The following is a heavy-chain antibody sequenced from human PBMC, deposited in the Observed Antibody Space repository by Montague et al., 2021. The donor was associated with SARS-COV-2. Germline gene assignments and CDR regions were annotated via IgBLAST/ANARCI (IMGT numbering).Heavy chain of an antibody. D-gene: IGHD3-22*01. J-gene: IGHJ6*02. Sequence: SETLSLTCTVSGGSISYGGYFWNWIRQHPGKGLEWIGSIYYTGSTYYXXXLKSRVTISVDTSKNQFSLKLSSVTAADTAVYYCARDTRIAMLVVVTRYGLDVWGQGTTVTVSS. V-gene: IGHV4-39*07. CDR2: IYYTGST. CDR3: ARDTRIAMLVVVTRYGLDV. CDR1: GGSISYGGYF.